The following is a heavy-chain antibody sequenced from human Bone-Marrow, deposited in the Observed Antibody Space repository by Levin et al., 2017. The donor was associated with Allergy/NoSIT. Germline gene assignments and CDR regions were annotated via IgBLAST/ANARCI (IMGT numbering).Heavy chain of an antibody. CDR2: MDYSGTT. J-gene: IGHJ4*02. Sequence: SETLSLTCTVSGGSISTYYWSWIRQPPGKGLEWIGYMDYSGTTNYNPSLKSRVTISIDTSKKQFSLKLTSVTAADTAVYYCARTRGIDSGSYPFDYWGQGTLVTVSS. CDR1: GGSISTYY. CDR3: ARTRGIDSGSYPFDY. D-gene: IGHD3-10*01. V-gene: IGHV4-59*13.